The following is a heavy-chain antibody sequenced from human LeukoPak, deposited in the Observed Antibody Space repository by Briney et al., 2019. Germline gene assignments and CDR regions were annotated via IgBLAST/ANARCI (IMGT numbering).Heavy chain of an antibody. CDR2: INHSGST. Sequence: SETLSLTCTVSGYSISSGYYWSWIRQPPGKGLEWIGEINHSGSTNYNPSLKSRVTISVDTSKNQFSLKLSSVTAADTAVYYCARQYYYGSGGYYYYYYMDVWGKGTTVTVSS. CDR3: ARQYYYGSGGYYYYYYMDV. J-gene: IGHJ6*03. CDR1: GYSISSGYY. D-gene: IGHD3-10*01. V-gene: IGHV4-38-2*02.